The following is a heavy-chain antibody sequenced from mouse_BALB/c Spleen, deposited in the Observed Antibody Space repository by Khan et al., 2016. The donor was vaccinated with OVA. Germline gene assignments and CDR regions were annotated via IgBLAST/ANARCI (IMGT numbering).Heavy chain of an antibody. CDR2: IWTGGGT. Sequence: QVQLQESGPGLVAPSQSLSITCTVSGFSLTSYDISWIRQPPGKGLEWLGVIWTGGGTNYNSAFMSRLSINKDNSKSQAFLKMHSLQSDDTAIYYCVRRGNYYGSFYGYFDVWGAGTTVTVSS. V-gene: IGHV2-9-2*01. CDR3: VRRGNYYGSFYGYFDV. CDR1: GFSLTSYD. J-gene: IGHJ1*01. D-gene: IGHD1-1*01.